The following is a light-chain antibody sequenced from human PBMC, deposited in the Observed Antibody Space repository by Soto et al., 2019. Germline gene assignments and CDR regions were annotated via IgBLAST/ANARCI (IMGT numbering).Light chain of an antibody. CDR2: DVI. J-gene: IGLJ3*02. CDR3: SSYAGSHTYEV. V-gene: IGLV2-11*01. CDR1: SSDVGAYDF. Sequence: QSVLGRPRSVSGSLGQSVTISCTGTSSDVGAYDFVSWYQQNPGKAPRLIIFDVIKRPSGVPDRFSGSKSGNTASLTISGLQSEDEADYHCSSYAGSHTYEVFGGGTKVTVL.